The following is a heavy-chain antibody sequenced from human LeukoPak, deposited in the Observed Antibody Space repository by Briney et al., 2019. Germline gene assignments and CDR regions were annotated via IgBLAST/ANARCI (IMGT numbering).Heavy chain of an antibody. CDR2: IYYSGSS. J-gene: IGHJ4*02. Sequence: PSETLSLTCNVSGGSISGYHWSWIRQPPGKGLEWLGYIYYSGSSNYNPSLKSRVTISADTSKNQFSLKLSSVTAADTAVYYCARMGMTTVTTLGDYWGQGTLVTVSS. CDR3: ARMGMTTVTTLGDY. D-gene: IGHD4-11*01. CDR1: GGSISGYH. V-gene: IGHV4-59*08.